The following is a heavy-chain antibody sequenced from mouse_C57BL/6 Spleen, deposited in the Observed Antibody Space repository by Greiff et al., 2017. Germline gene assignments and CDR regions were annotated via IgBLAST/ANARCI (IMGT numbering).Heavy chain of an antibody. D-gene: IGHD3-3*01. CDR2: ISGGGGNT. J-gene: IGHJ2*01. V-gene: IGHV5-9*01. CDR1: GFTFSSYT. CDR3: ARHLGQDYFDY. Sequence: EVKLVESGGGLVKPGGSLKLSCAASGFTFSSYTMSWVRQTPEKRLEWVATISGGGGNTYYPDSVKGRFTISRDNAKNTLYLQMSSLRSEDTALYYCARHLGQDYFDYWGQGTTLTVSS.